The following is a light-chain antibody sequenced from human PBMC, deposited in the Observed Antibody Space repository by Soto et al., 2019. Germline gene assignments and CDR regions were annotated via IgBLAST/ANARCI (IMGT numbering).Light chain of an antibody. J-gene: IGKJ1*01. CDR2: KAS. CDR3: QQYNSYWWT. CDR1: HNISSW. V-gene: IGKV1-5*03. Sequence: DIKMTPSPATLSSSVGDRVTITCRASHNISSWLAWYQQKPGKAPKLLIYKASSLESGVPSRFSGSGSGTEFTLTISSLQPDDFATYFCQQYNSYWWTFGQGTKVDIK.